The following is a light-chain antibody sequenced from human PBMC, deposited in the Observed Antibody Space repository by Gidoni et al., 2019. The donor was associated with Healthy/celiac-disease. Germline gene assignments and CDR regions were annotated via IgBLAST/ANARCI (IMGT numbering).Light chain of an antibody. V-gene: IGKV1-9*01. CDR1: QDISRY. CDR2: AAS. J-gene: IGKJ2*01. CDR3: QQLNSYA. Sequence: DIQLTQSPSFLSASVGDRVTITCRASQDISRYLAWYQQKPGKAPELLIYAASILQSGVPSRFSGRGSGTEFTLTISSLQPADFATYYCQQLNSYAFGQGTKVDSK.